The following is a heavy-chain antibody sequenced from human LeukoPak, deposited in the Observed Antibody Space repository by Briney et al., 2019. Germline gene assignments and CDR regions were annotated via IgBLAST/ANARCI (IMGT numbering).Heavy chain of an antibody. J-gene: IGHJ6*02. CDR3: ARGTADILTGYYYYGMGV. D-gene: IGHD3-9*01. CDR1: GFTVSRNY. CDR2: IYSGGST. V-gene: IGHV3-53*01. Sequence: GGSLRLSCAASGFTVSRNYMSWVRQAPGKGLEWVSVIYSGGSTYYADSVKGRFTISRDTSKNTVYLQMNSLRAEDTAVYHCARGTADILTGYYYYGMGVWGQGTTVTVSS.